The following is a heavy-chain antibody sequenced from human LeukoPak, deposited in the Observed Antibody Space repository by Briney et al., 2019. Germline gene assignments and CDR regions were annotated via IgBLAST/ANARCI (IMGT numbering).Heavy chain of an antibody. V-gene: IGHV4-59*01. D-gene: IGHD3-16*02. J-gene: IGHJ4*02. CDR2: IYYSGSN. Sequence: SETLSLTCTVSGGSISSYYWSWLRQPPGKGLEWIGYIYYSGSNNSNPSLKSRVTISVGTSKNQFSLKLSSVTVADTAVYYCARVAFGGVIVKYYFDYWGQGTLVTVSS. CDR3: ARVAFGGVIVKYYFDY. CDR1: GGSISSYY.